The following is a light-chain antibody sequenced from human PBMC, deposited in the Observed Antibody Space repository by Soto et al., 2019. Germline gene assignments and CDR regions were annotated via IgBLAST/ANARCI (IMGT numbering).Light chain of an antibody. CDR3: QQYGTSPWT. Sequence: EIVLTQSPGTLCLSPGEGATLSCRASQSVSNSYLAWHQQKPGQAPRLLIYGASGSATGIPHRFSGSGSRTDFPLIITRLEPEDFALYYCQQYGTSPWTFGQGTKVDTK. CDR1: QSVSNSY. CDR2: GAS. V-gene: IGKV3-20*01. J-gene: IGKJ1*01.